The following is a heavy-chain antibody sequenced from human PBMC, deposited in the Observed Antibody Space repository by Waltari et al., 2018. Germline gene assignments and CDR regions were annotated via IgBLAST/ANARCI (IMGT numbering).Heavy chain of an antibody. CDR1: GVSISTSRYY. Sequence: QLQLQESGPGLVNPSETLSLTCTVSGVSISTSRYYWGWIRQPPGTGLGWIGSLHYGGSSYFNPSLKSRVTISVDTSKNQFSLKLTSVTAADTAVYYCATLPIPLELWYFDLWGRGTLVTVSS. J-gene: IGHJ2*01. CDR2: LHYGGSS. V-gene: IGHV4-39*01. CDR3: ATLPIPLELWYFDL. D-gene: IGHD1-7*01.